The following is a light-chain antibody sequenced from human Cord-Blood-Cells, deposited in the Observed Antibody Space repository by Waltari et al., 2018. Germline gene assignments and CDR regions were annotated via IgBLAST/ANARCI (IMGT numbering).Light chain of an antibody. V-gene: IGKV3-11*01. Sequence: IVLTHWPATVSLSPGQRATLSCRASQSVSSYLAWYQQKPGQAPRLLIYDASNTATGITVRFSGSGSGTDFTITISKLEPEDFAVYYCQQRSNWLTFGGGTKVEIK. CDR1: QSVSSY. CDR3: QQRSNWLT. CDR2: DAS. J-gene: IGKJ4*01.